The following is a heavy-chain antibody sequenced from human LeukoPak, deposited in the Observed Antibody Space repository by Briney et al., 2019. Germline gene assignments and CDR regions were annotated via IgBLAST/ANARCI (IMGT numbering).Heavy chain of an antibody. Sequence: GGSLRLSCAASGFRFASYAMSWVREVPGKGLEWVSAISGSGGSTHYADSVKGRVTISRDNSRNTLSLQMHSLRDEDTAVYYCAKGSSFDWLFDYWGQGTLVTVSS. V-gene: IGHV3-23*01. J-gene: IGHJ4*02. CDR2: ISGSGGST. CDR3: AKGSSFDWLFDY. CDR1: GFRFASYA. D-gene: IGHD3-9*01.